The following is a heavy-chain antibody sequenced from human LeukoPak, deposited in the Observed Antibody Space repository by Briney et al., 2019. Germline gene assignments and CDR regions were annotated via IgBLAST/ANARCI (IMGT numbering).Heavy chain of an antibody. Sequence: GGSLRLSCAASGFTFSSYGMHWVRQAPGKGLEWVAVIWYDGSNKYYADSVKGRFTISRDNSKNTLYLQMNSLRAEDTAVYYCARGSLYDSSGYYYFDYWGQGTLVTVSS. CDR2: IWYDGSNK. D-gene: IGHD3-22*01. J-gene: IGHJ4*02. V-gene: IGHV3-33*01. CDR3: ARGSLYDSSGYYYFDY. CDR1: GFTFSSYG.